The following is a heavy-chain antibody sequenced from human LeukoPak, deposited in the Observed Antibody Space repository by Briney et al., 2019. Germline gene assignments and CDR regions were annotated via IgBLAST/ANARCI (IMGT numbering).Heavy chain of an antibody. CDR2: INPNSGGT. V-gene: IGHV1-2*02. D-gene: IGHD3-10*01. CDR1: GYTFTNYF. J-gene: IGHJ4*02. Sequence: ASVKVSCKASGYTFTNYFIHWVRQAPGQGLEWMGWINPNSGGTNYAQKFQGRVTMTRDTSISTAYMELSSLTSGDTAVYYCARDYYGSGNRFDYWGQGTLVTVFS. CDR3: ARDYYGSGNRFDY.